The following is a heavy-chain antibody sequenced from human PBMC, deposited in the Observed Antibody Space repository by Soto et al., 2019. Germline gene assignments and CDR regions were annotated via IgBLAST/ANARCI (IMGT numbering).Heavy chain of an antibody. J-gene: IGHJ6*02. V-gene: IGHV3-30*18. Sequence: QVQLVESGGGVVQPGRSLRLSCVASGFTFTTSGMHWVRQTPGTGLEWVAVISSDGNNKYNADSVKGRFTISRDNSKNTLYLQRNGLGAEDTAVYYCAKDLFFSTWPTNLYGMDVWGQGTTVTVSS. CDR3: AKDLFFSTWPTNLYGMDV. CDR2: ISSDGNNK. CDR1: GFTFTTSG. D-gene: IGHD7-27*01.